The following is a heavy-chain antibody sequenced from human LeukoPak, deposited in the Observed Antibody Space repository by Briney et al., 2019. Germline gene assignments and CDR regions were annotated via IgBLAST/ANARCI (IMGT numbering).Heavy chain of an antibody. Sequence: GGSLRLSCAASGFTFTSYSMSWLRQAPGQGREGVSVISANGGDTFYADSVKGRCNISRDNYKNTLYLQMNSLRVEDTAVYYCAKGRTLVGGSTRSYDYWGQGTLVTVSS. D-gene: IGHD1-26*01. V-gene: IGHV3-23*01. CDR3: AKGRTLVGGSTRSYDY. CDR1: GFTFTSYS. CDR2: ISANGGDT. J-gene: IGHJ4*02.